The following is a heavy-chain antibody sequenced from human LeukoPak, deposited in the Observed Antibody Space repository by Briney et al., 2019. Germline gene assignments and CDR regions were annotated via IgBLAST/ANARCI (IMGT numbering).Heavy chain of an antibody. Sequence: GGSLRLSCAASGFTFSSYGMHWVRQAPGKGLEWVAVIWYDGSNKYYADSVKGRFTISRDNSKNTLYLQLNSLRAEDTAVYYCARDRDSGSYYNWYFDLWGRGTLVTVSS. CDR1: GFTFSSYG. CDR3: ARDRDSGSYYNWYFDL. D-gene: IGHD1-26*01. V-gene: IGHV3-33*01. CDR2: IWYDGSNK. J-gene: IGHJ2*01.